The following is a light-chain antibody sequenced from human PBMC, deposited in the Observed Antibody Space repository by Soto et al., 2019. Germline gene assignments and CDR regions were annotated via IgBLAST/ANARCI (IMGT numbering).Light chain of an antibody. CDR3: QQVKSYQIT. CDR1: QGISSF. CDR2: AAS. Sequence: DIQLTQSPSFLSASVGDRVTITCRASQGISSFLVWYQQKPGKAPKVLIYAASTLQSGVPSRFSGSASGTEFTLTVSSLQPEDFATYYCQQVKSYQITFGQGTRLEIK. V-gene: IGKV1-9*01. J-gene: IGKJ5*01.